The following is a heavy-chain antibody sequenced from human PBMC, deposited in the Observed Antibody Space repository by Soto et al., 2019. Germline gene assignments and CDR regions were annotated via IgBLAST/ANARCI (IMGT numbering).Heavy chain of an antibody. J-gene: IGHJ3*02. CDR3: AGSYKYGSGTFDAFYI. V-gene: IGHV1-69*01. CDR2: IIPIFGTT. CDR1: GGTFSSYA. D-gene: IGHD3-10*01. Sequence: QVQLVQSGTEVKKPGSSVKVSCTASGGTFSSYAISWVRQAPGQGLEWMGGIIPIFGTTNYAQRFQGRVSITADESTSTTYMELSSLRSEDTAVYYCAGSYKYGSGTFDAFYIWGQGTLVTVSS.